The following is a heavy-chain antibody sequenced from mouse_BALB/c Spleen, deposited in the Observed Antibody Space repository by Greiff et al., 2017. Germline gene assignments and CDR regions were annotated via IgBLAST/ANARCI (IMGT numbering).Heavy chain of an antibody. J-gene: IGHJ3*01. D-gene: IGHD1-1*01. Sequence: EVQVVESGPGLVKPSQSLSLTCSVTGYSITSGYYWNWIRQFPGNKLEWMGYISYDGSNNYNPSLKNRISITRDTSKNQFFLKLNSVTTEDTATYYCASEGYYGSSYWFAYWGQGTLVTVSA. CDR3: ASEGYYGSSYWFAY. CDR1: GYSITSGYY. V-gene: IGHV3-6*02. CDR2: ISYDGSN.